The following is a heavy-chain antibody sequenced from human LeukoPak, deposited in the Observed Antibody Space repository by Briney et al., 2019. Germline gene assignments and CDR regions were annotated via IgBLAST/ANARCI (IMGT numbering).Heavy chain of an antibody. CDR1: GFTFSSYA. V-gene: IGHV3-30-3*01. D-gene: IGHD3-22*01. Sequence: GGSLRLSCAASGFTFSSYAMHWVRQAPGKGLEWVAVISYDGSNKYYADSVKGRFTISRDNSKNTLYLQMNSLRAEDTAVYYCARASRVVITKDYYYYMDVWGKGTTVTVSS. CDR3: ARASRVVITKDYYYYMDV. CDR2: ISYDGSNK. J-gene: IGHJ6*03.